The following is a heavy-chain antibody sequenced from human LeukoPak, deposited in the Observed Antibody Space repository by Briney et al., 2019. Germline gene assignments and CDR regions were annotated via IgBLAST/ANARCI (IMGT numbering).Heavy chain of an antibody. D-gene: IGHD3-10*01. Sequence: ASVKVSCKASGYTFTSYAMHWVRQAPGQRLEWMGWINAGNGNTKYSQKFQGRVTITRDTSASTAYMELSSLRSEDTAVYYCARGTRGSGSYLGYWGQGTLVTVSS. CDR3: ARGTRGSGSYLGY. J-gene: IGHJ4*02. CDR1: GYTFTSYA. CDR2: INAGNGNT. V-gene: IGHV1-3*01.